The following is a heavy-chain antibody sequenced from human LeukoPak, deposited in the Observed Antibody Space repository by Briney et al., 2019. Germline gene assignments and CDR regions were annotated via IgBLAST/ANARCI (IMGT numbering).Heavy chain of an antibody. CDR2: INPNSGGT. CDR3: ARVEQWLAPGNY. CDR1: GYTFTGYY. D-gene: IGHD6-19*01. J-gene: IGHJ4*02. V-gene: IGHV1-2*02. Sequence: ASVKVSCKASGYTFTGYYMHWVRQAPGQGLEWMGWINPNSGGTNYAQKFQGRVTMTRDTSISTAYMELSRLRSDDTAVYYCARVEQWLAPGNYWGQGTLVTVSS.